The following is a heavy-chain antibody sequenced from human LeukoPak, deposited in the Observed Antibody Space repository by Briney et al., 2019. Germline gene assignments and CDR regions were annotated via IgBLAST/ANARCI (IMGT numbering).Heavy chain of an antibody. Sequence: SETLSLTCTVSGGSISSYYWSWIRQPPGKGLEWIGYIYYSGSTNYNPSLKSRVTISVDTSKNQFSLKLSSVTAADTAVYYCARGAPVVAAAPLLGWFDPWGQGTLVTVSS. D-gene: IGHD2-15*01. CDR2: IYYSGST. J-gene: IGHJ5*02. CDR1: GGSISSYY. V-gene: IGHV4-59*01. CDR3: ARGAPVVAAAPLLGWFDP.